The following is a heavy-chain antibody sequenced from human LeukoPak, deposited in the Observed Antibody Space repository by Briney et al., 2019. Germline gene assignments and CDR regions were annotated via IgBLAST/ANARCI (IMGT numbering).Heavy chain of an antibody. Sequence: GGSLRLSCAASGFTFSSYGMHWVRQAPGKGLEWLAFIQYDGTPKYYADSVKGRFTISRDNSKNTLYLQMNSLRAEDTAVYYCAKDLPLYCGGDCYQDYWGQGTLVTVSS. CDR3: AKDLPLYCGGDCYQDY. CDR2: IQYDGTPK. J-gene: IGHJ4*02. V-gene: IGHV3-30*02. CDR1: GFTFSSYG. D-gene: IGHD2-21*02.